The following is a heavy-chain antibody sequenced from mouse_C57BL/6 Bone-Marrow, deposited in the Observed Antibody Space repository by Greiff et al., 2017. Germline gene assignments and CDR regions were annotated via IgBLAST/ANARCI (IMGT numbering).Heavy chain of an antibody. Sequence: QVQLQQSGAELARPGASVKLSCKASGYTFTSYGISWVKQRTGQGLEWIGEIYPRSGNTYYNEKFKGKATLTADKSSSTAYMELRSLTSEDSAVYFCARFNYDGSSYVLYAMDYWGQGTSVTVSS. CDR3: ARFNYDGSSYVLYAMDY. V-gene: IGHV1-81*01. CDR2: IYPRSGNT. CDR1: GYTFTSYG. J-gene: IGHJ4*01. D-gene: IGHD1-1*01.